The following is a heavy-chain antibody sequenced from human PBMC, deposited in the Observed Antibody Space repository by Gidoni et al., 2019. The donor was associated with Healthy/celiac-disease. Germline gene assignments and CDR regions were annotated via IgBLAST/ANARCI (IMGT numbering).Heavy chain of an antibody. CDR2: IKQDGSEK. CDR1: GFTFSSYW. CDR3: ARLRYDYVWGSYALDY. V-gene: IGHV3-7*01. J-gene: IGHJ4*02. D-gene: IGHD3-16*01. Sequence: EVQLVASGGGLVQPGGSLRLSCAASGFTFSSYWMSWVRQAPGKGLEWVANIKQDGSEKYYVVSVKGRFTISRNNAKNSLYLQMNSLRAEDTAVYYCARLRYDYVWGSYALDYWGQGTLVTVSS.